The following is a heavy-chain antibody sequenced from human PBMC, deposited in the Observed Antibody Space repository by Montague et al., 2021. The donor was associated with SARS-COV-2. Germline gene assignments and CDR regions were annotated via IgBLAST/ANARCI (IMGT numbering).Heavy chain of an antibody. Sequence: TLSLTCTVSGGSISSGSYYWSWIRQPAGEGLEWIGRIYTSGTTDYSFSLKSRVTISVDTSKNQFSLKLSSVTAADTAVYYCTREGYQVLWSDYYYYGMDVWGQGTTVTVSS. CDR3: TREGYQVLWSDYYYYGMDV. D-gene: IGHD2-2*01. V-gene: IGHV4-61*02. CDR1: GGSISSGSYY. CDR2: IYTSGTT. J-gene: IGHJ6*02.